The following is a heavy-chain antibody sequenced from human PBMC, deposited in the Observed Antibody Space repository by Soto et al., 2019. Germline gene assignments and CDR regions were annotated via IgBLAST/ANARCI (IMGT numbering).Heavy chain of an antibody. D-gene: IGHD2-2*01. Sequence: EVQLVGSGGGLVQPGGSLRLSCAASGFTFSNYWMSWVRQAPGKGLEWVANIKPDGSEKYYVDSVKGRFTSSRDNAKNSVYLQMNSLRAEDTAVYYCARDPGVPTVMFAYFDYWGQGTLVTVSS. J-gene: IGHJ4*02. CDR3: ARDPGVPTVMFAYFDY. CDR1: GFTFSNYW. V-gene: IGHV3-7*01. CDR2: IKPDGSEK.